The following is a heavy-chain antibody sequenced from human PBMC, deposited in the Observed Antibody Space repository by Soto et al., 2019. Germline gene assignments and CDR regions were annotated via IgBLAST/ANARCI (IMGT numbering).Heavy chain of an antibody. V-gene: IGHV4-34*01. CDR2: INHSGST. CDR3: ARRLAGYFDKTKLRSNYYYYGMDV. D-gene: IGHD3-9*01. CDR1: GGSFSGYY. Sequence: SETLSLTCAVYGGSFSGYYWSWIRQPPGKGLEWIGEINHSGSTNYNPSLKSRVTISVDTSKNQFSLKLSSVTAADTAVYYCARRLAGYFDKTKLRSNYYYYGMDVWGQGTTVTVSS. J-gene: IGHJ6*02.